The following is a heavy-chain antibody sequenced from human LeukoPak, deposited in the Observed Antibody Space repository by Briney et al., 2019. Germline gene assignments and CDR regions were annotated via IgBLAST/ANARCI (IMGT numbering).Heavy chain of an antibody. CDR1: GFTFSSYG. Sequence: PGGSLRLSCAASGFTFSSYGMSWVRQAPGKGLEWVSGIGTAGDTYYPGSVKGRFTISRENAKNSMYLQMNSLRAGDTAVYYCVRLSPYDSSGYYYDYWGQGTLVTVSS. CDR2: IGTAGDT. CDR3: VRLSPYDSSGYYYDY. J-gene: IGHJ4*02. V-gene: IGHV3-13*01. D-gene: IGHD3-22*01.